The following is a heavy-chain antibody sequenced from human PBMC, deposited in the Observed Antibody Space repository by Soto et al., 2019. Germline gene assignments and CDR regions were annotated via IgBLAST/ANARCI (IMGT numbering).Heavy chain of an antibody. J-gene: IGHJ4*02. D-gene: IGHD1-26*01. V-gene: IGHV4-61*01. CDR3: ARKSGSYHVDY. CDR2: IYYSGST. Sequence: PSETLSLTCTVSGGSVSSGSYYWSWIRQPPGKGLEWIGYIYYSGSTNYNPSLKSRVTISVDTSKNQFSLKLSSVTAADTAVYYCARKSGSYHVDYWGQGTLVTVSS. CDR1: GGSVSSGSYY.